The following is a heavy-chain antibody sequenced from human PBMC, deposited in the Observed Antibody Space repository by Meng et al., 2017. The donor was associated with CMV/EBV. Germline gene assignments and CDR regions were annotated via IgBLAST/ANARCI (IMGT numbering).Heavy chain of an antibody. J-gene: IGHJ4*02. D-gene: IGHD3-3*01. CDR3: ARVGTIFRGYYFDY. V-gene: IGHV3-43*01. CDR2: INWDGGST. CDR1: GFTFDDYT. Sequence: GESLKISCAASGFTFDDYTMHWVRQAPGKGLEWVSLINWDGGSTYYADSVKGRFTISRDNSKNSLYLQMNSLRAEDTAVYYCARVGTIFRGYYFDYWGQGTLVTVSS.